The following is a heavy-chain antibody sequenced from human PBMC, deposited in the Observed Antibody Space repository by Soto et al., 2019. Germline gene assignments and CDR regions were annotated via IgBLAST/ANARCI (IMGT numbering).Heavy chain of an antibody. Sequence: SETLSLTCTVSGGSISSSSYYWGWIRQPPGKGLEWIGSIYYSGSTYYNPSLKSRVTISVDTSKNQFSLKLSSVTAADTAVYYCAGYGDYEPEYFQHWGQGTLVTVSS. V-gene: IGHV4-39*01. CDR2: IYYSGST. CDR1: GGSISSSSYY. CDR3: AGYGDYEPEYFQH. D-gene: IGHD4-17*01. J-gene: IGHJ1*01.